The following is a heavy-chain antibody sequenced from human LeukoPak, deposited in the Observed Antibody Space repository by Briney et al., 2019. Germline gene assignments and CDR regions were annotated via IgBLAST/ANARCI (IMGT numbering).Heavy chain of an antibody. J-gene: IGHJ6*03. Sequence: ASVKVSCMACGYTFTSYGISWVRQAPGQGLEWMGRISAYNGNTNYAQKLQGRVTMTTDTSTSTAYMELRSLRSDDTAVYYCARDVPYYDFWSRTYYYYYYMDVWGKGTTVTVSS. D-gene: IGHD3-3*01. CDR3: ARDVPYYDFWSRTYYYYYYMDV. V-gene: IGHV1-18*01. CDR2: ISAYNGNT. CDR1: GYTFTSYG.